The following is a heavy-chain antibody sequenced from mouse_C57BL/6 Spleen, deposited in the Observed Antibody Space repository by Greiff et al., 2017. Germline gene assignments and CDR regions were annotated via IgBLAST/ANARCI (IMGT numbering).Heavy chain of an antibody. Sequence: QVQLQQPGAELVMPGASVKLSCKASGYTFTSYWMHWVKQRPGQGLEWIGEIDPSDSYTNYNQKFKGKSTLTVDKSSSTAYMQLSSLTSEDSAVYYCARLDYDPAWFADWGQGTLVTVSA. D-gene: IGHD2-4*01. CDR3: ARLDYDPAWFAD. CDR2: IDPSDSYT. J-gene: IGHJ3*01. CDR1: GYTFTSYW. V-gene: IGHV1-69*01.